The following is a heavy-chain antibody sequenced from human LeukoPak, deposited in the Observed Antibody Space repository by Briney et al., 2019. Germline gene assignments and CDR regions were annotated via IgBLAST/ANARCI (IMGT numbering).Heavy chain of an antibody. J-gene: IGHJ4*02. V-gene: IGHV3-30*02. Sequence: GGSLRLSRAASAFTFSPNGLYWVRLAPGKGLEWVTYIRYHGNEKYYAESVKGRFTISRDNSKNTLFLQMHSLRAEDTAVYYCVKDFEWSFDYWGQGTLVTVSS. D-gene: IGHD3-9*01. CDR3: VKDFEWSFDY. CDR1: AFTFSPNG. CDR2: IRYHGNEK.